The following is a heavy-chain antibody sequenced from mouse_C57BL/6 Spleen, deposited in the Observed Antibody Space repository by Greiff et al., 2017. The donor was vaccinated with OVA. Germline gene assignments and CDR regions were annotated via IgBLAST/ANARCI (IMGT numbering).Heavy chain of an antibody. CDR2: IYPGDGDT. Sequence: QVQLHQSGPELVKPGASVKISCKASGYAFSSSWMNWVKQRPGKGLEWIGRIYPGDGDTNYNGKFKGKATLTADKSSSTAYMQISSLTSEDSAVYFCASLPRFAYWGQGTLVTVAA. J-gene: IGHJ3*01. CDR3: ASLPRFAY. CDR1: GYAFSSSW. V-gene: IGHV1-82*01. D-gene: IGHD5-5*01.